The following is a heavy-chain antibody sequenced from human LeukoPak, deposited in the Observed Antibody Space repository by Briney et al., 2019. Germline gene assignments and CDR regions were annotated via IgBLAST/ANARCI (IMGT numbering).Heavy chain of an antibody. CDR3: ARVAVARLAYFDY. CDR1: GGSISSSNW. V-gene: IGHV4-4*02. CDR2: IYHSGRT. Sequence: SGTLSLTCAVSGGSISSSNWWSWVRQPPGKRLEWIGEIYHSGRTNYNPSLKSRVTISVDKSKNQFSLKLSSVTAADTAMYYCARVAVARLAYFDYWGQGTLVTVSS. D-gene: IGHD6-19*01. J-gene: IGHJ4*02.